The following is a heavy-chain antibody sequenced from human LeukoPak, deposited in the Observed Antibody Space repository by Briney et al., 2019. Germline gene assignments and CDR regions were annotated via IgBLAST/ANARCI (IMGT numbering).Heavy chain of an antibody. CDR3: ARALIVVVVADYFDY. D-gene: IGHD2-15*01. J-gene: IGHJ4*02. Sequence: GGSLRLSCAASGFTFSSYWMSWVGQAPGKGMEWVANIKQDGSEKYYVDSVKGRFTISRDNAKNSLYLQMNSLRAEDTAVYYCARALIVVVVADYFDYWGQGTLVTVSS. V-gene: IGHV3-7*01. CDR1: GFTFSSYW. CDR2: IKQDGSEK.